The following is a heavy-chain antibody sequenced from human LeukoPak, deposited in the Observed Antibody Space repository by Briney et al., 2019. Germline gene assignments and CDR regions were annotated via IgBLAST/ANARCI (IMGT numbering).Heavy chain of an antibody. J-gene: IGHJ4*02. CDR1: GFTFNNYV. CDR3: AKGYCVNDKCSNYDY. CDR2: VSNSGGST. Sequence: GESLRLSCAASGFTFNNYVMSWIRQAPGKGLEWVSVVSNSGGSTYYADSVKGRFTISRDNSKNTMYLQMNSLRAEDTAVYYCAKGYCVNDKCSNYDYWGQGTLVTVSS. V-gene: IGHV3-23*01. D-gene: IGHD2-8*01.